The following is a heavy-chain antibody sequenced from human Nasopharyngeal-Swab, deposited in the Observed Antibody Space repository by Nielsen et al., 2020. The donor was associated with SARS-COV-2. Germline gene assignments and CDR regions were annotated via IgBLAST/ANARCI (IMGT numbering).Heavy chain of an antibody. D-gene: IGHD3-3*01. Sequence: SVKVSCKASGGTFSSYAISWVRQAPGQGLEWMGGIIPIFGTANYAQKFQGRVTITADESTSTAYMELSSLRSEDTAVYYCAREYYDFWSGMISYGMDVWGQGTTVTVSS. CDR1: GGTFSSYA. V-gene: IGHV1-69*13. CDR3: AREYYDFWSGMISYGMDV. CDR2: IIPIFGTA. J-gene: IGHJ6*02.